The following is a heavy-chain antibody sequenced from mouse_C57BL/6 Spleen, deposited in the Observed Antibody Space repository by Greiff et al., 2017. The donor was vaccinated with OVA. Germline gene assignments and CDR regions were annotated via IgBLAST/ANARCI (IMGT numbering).Heavy chain of an antibody. J-gene: IGHJ2*01. CDR1: GFTFSSYG. D-gene: IGHD2-1*01. V-gene: IGHV5-6*01. CDR2: ISSGGSYT. CDR3: ASSTMVTYYFDY. Sequence: EVQVVESGGDLVKPGGSLKLSCAASGFTFSSYGMSWVRQTPDKRLEWVATISSGGSYTYYPDSVKGRFTISRDNAKNTLYLQMSSLKSEDTAMYYCASSTMVTYYFDYWGQGTTLTVSS.